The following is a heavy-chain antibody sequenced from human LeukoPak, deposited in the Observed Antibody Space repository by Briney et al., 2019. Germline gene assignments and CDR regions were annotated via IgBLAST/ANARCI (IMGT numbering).Heavy chain of an antibody. CDR3: ARVLTGPAAFDI. CDR2: IYYSGST. J-gene: IGHJ3*02. CDR1: GGSISSYY. Sequence: SETLSLTCTVSGGSISSYYWSWIRQPPGKGLEWIGYIYYSGSTNYNPSLKSRVTISVDTSKNQFSLKLSSVTAAGTAVYYCARVLTGPAAFDIWGQGTMVTVSS. V-gene: IGHV4-59*01. D-gene: IGHD3-16*01.